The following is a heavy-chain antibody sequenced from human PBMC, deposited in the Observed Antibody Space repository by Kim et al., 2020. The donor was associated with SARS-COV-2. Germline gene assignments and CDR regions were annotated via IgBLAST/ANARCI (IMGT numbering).Heavy chain of an antibody. Sequence: GGSLRLSCAASGFTFSSYAMHWVRQAPGKGLEWVAVISYDGSNKYYADSVKGRFTISRDNSKNTLYLQMNSLRAEDTAVYYCARDRGWFGELSYYYYGMDVWGQGTTVTVSS. V-gene: IGHV3-30*04. J-gene: IGHJ6*02. CDR2: ISYDGSNK. CDR1: GFTFSSYA. CDR3: ARDRGWFGELSYYYYGMDV. D-gene: IGHD3-10*01.